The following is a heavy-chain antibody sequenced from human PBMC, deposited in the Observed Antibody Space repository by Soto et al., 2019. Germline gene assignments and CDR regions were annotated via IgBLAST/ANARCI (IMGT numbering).Heavy chain of an antibody. D-gene: IGHD6-19*01. Sequence: PSETLSLTCAVSGASISSGQWWSWVRQPPGRGLEWIGEIWHAGNTNYNQSLRSRVTISVDKSKNQFSLQLTSVTAADTAIYYCAREGSSGYSLDPWGQGTLVTVS. J-gene: IGHJ5*02. CDR2: IWHAGNT. CDR3: AREGSSGYSLDP. V-gene: IGHV4-4*02. CDR1: GASISSGQW.